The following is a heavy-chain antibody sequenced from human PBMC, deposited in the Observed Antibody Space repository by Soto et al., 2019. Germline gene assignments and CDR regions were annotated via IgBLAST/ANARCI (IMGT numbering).Heavy chain of an antibody. D-gene: IGHD6-19*01. CDR2: IRFYNDNT. CDR1: GYTFINHG. V-gene: IGHV1-18*01. CDR3: ARYNSACCAYGIDV. Sequence: QAQLVQSGAEVKKPGASVKVSCKASGYTFINHGISWVRQAPGQGLEWMGGIRFYNDNTNYAPKFQGRVTMTTDTTTSKAPMKLRSLRAEDPAVYYCARYNSACCAYGIDVWGQGTTVTVSS. J-gene: IGHJ6*02.